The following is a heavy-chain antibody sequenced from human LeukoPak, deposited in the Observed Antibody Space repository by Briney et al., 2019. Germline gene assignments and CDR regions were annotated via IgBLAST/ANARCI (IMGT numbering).Heavy chain of an antibody. CDR1: GFTVSSNY. Sequence: GGSLRLSCAASGFTVSSNYMSWVPQAPGTELEWVSIIYDIGSTYYADSVKGRFTISRDNSQNTLYLQMNSLRAEDTAVYYCARGTDTAMAENWGQGTLVTVSS. J-gene: IGHJ4*02. CDR2: IYDIGST. D-gene: IGHD5-18*01. CDR3: ARGTDTAMAEN. V-gene: IGHV3-53*01.